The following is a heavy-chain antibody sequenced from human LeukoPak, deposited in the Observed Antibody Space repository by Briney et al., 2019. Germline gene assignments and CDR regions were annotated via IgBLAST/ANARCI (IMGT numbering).Heavy chain of an antibody. CDR2: INPTGGST. D-gene: IGHD5-24*01. J-gene: IGHJ4*02. CDR3: ARGDVEMATGVSYYFDY. CDR1: GYTFTSYY. Sequence: ASVKVSCKASGYTFTSYYMHWVRQAPGQGLEWMGLINPTGGSTGYAQKFQGRVTITADESTSTAYMELSSLRSEDTAVYYCARGDVEMATGVSYYFDYWGQETLVTVSS. V-gene: IGHV1-46*01.